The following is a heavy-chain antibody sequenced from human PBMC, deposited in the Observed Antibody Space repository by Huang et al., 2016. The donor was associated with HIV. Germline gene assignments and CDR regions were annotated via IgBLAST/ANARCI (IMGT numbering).Heavy chain of an antibody. CDR2: SYYRGSR. CDR3: ARRQGSGYYFYFDY. CDR1: GGSIKSRNYY. D-gene: IGHD3-22*01. J-gene: IGHJ4*02. Sequence: QLQLQASGPGLVKPSDTLSLNCTISGGSIKSRNYYWGWVRQAPGKGLEWIGDSYYRGSRYYKPSLRRRVSLSVDTSKNQVTLKVNAVIAADTAVYYCARRQGSGYYFYFDYWGRGIPVTVSA. V-gene: IGHV4-39*01.